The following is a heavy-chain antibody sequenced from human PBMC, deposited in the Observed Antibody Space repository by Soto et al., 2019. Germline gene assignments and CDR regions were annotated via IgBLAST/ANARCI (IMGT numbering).Heavy chain of an antibody. D-gene: IGHD6-13*01. CDR3: ESVGAAACYAFDI. CDR1: GFTVSSNY. J-gene: IGHJ3*02. Sequence: GGSLRLSCAASGFTVSSNYMSWVRQAPGKGLEWVSVIYSGGSTYYADSVKGRFTISRHNSKNMLYLQMNSLRAEDTAVYYCESVGAAACYAFDIWGQGTMVTVSS. V-gene: IGHV3-53*04. CDR2: IYSGGST.